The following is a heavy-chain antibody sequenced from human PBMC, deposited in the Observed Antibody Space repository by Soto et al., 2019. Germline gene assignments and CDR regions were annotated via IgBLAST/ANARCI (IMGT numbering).Heavy chain of an antibody. Sequence: QVQLVQSGPEVKKPGSSVRVSCTASGGTFSSYTINWVRQVPGQGPEWMGRSIPRLGMSNYAQKFQGRVMMIADKSTNTVYMELSSLRSEDTAIYYCAPNYGSGSPPFDYWGQGTLVTVSS. CDR3: APNYGSGSPPFDY. CDR2: SIPRLGMS. V-gene: IGHV1-69*02. J-gene: IGHJ4*02. D-gene: IGHD3-10*01. CDR1: GGTFSSYT.